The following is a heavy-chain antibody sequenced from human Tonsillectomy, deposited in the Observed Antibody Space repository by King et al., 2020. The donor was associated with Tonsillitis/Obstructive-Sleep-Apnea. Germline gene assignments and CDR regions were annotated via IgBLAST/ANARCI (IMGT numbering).Heavy chain of an antibody. V-gene: IGHV4-31*03. CDR3: ASEVTTGAFDY. D-gene: IGHD4-17*01. CDR2: IYDSGST. CDR1: GGSINRGGYY. J-gene: IGHJ4*02. Sequence: QVQLQESGPGLVKPSQTLSLTCTVSGGSINRGGYYWSWIRQHPGKGLEWIGYIYDSGSTYYNPSLKSRVTITVDTSKIQFSLRLISVTAADTAVYFCASEVTTGAFDYWGQGTLVTVSS.